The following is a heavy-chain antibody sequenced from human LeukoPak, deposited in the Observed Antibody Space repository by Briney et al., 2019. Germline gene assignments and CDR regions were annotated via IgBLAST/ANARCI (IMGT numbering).Heavy chain of an antibody. CDR1: AASINTNY. CDR2: IPYTRST. J-gene: IGHJ4*02. V-gene: IGHV4-59*08. CDR3: TTYLGFCTNGVCYDYFDY. Sequence: SQTRSLTCTVSAASINTNYWSWIRQLPGKAMEWIGYIPYTRSTNYRPSLKSRVTMSVDTSKNQFSLRLSSVTAADTAVYYCTTYLGFCTNGVCYDYFDYWGQGTLVTVSS. D-gene: IGHD2-8*01.